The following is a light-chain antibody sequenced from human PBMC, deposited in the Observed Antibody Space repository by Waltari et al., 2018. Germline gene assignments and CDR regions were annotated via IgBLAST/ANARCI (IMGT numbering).Light chain of an antibody. CDR2: DTS. J-gene: IGKJ5*01. CDR1: RCIGRY. V-gene: IGKV3-11*01. Sequence: EIVLTQSPATLSLSPGEKATPTCRASRCIGRYLAWYQQKPGQAPRLLISDTSNRATGVPARFSGSGSGTDFALTISSVAPEDFAVYCRQQRGSWITFGQGGRLELK. CDR3: QQRGSWIT.